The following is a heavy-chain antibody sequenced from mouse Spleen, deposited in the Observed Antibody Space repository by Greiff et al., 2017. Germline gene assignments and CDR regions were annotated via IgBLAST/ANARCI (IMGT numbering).Heavy chain of an antibody. CDR3: AKYYRYDGWYFDV. J-gene: IGHJ1*01. D-gene: IGHD2-14*01. V-gene: IGHV5-9-3*01. CDR1: GFTLSSYA. CDR2: ISSGGSYT. Sequence: EVQRVESGGGLVKPGGSLKLSCAASGFTLSSYAMSWVRQTPEKRLEWVATISSGGSYTYYPDSVKGRFTISRDNAKNTLYLQMSSLRSEDTAMYYCAKYYRYDGWYFDVWGAGTTVTVSS.